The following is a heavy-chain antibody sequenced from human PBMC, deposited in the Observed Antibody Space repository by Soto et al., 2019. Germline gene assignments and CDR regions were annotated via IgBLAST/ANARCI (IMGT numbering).Heavy chain of an antibody. D-gene: IGHD6-19*01. CDR1: GFTVSDTY. J-gene: IGHJ4*02. Sequence: EVRLVETGGGRIQPGGSLRLSCAASGFTVSDTYMNWVRQAPGKGLEWVSVIYSGSATYYADPVKGRFTISRDNSKNTVFLQMNSLRVDDTAVYYCARGKSGWLTFDYWGQGILVNVSS. CDR2: IYSGSAT. V-gene: IGHV3-53*02. CDR3: ARGKSGWLTFDY.